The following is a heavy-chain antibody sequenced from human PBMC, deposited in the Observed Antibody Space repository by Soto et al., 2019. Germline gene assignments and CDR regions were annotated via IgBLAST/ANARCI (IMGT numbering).Heavy chain of an antibody. D-gene: IGHD4-4*01. V-gene: IGHV3-7*01. J-gene: IGHJ4*02. CDR3: ARDDYNWARDY. CDR2: ITHDGSET. CDR1: GFTFSSHW. Sequence: EVQLVESGGGLVQPGGSLRLSCAASGFTFSSHWMSWVRQAPGKGLEWVANITHDGSETYYVDSVKGRFTISRDNAKNSLYLQMHSLRAEDTAVYYCARDDYNWARDYWGQGTLVTVSS.